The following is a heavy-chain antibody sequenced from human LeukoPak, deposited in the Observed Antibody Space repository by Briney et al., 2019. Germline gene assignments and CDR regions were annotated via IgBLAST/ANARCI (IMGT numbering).Heavy chain of an antibody. J-gene: IGHJ4*02. D-gene: IGHD3-9*01. CDR2: IYTSGST. V-gene: IGHV4-4*07. CDR1: GVSISSFY. Sequence: PSETLSLTCTVFGVSISSFYWSWIRQPAGKGLQWIGRIYTSGSTNYSPSLRSRVTMSVDTSKNQFSLKLNSVTAADTAVYFCARGPDWPIDSWGRGTLVTVSS. CDR3: ARGPDWPIDS.